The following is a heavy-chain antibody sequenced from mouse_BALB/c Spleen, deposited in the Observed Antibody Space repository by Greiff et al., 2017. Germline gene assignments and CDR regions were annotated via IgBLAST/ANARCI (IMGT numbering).Heavy chain of an antibody. CDR1: GYTFTSYW. CDR3: ARSYYGNPWFAY. V-gene: IGHV1-7*01. CDR2: INPSTGYT. D-gene: IGHD2-1*01. J-gene: IGHJ3*01. Sequence: VKLKESGAELAKPGASVKMSCKASGYTFTSYWMHWVKQRPGQGLEWIGYINPSTGYTEYNQKFKDKATLTADKSSSTAYMQLSSLTSEDSAVYYCARSYYGNPWFAYWGQGTLVTVSA.